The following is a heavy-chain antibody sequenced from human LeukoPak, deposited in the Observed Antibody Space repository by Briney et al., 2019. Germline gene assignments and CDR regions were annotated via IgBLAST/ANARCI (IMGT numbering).Heavy chain of an antibody. Sequence: GGSLRLSCAASGFTFSSYSMNWVRQAPGKGLEWVSSISSSSSYIYYADSVKGRFTISRDNAKNSLYLQMNSLRAGDTAVYYCARDHPFRYCSSTSCYAWDYWGQGTLVTVSS. CDR3: ARDHPFRYCSSTSCYAWDY. J-gene: IGHJ4*02. V-gene: IGHV3-21*01. D-gene: IGHD2-2*01. CDR2: ISSSSSYI. CDR1: GFTFSSYS.